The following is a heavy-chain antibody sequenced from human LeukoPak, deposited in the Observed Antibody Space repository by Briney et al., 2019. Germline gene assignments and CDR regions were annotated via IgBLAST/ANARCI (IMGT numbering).Heavy chain of an antibody. J-gene: IGHJ4*02. CDR3: AKVHLAYDTSGLPFF. CDR2: ISYDGSDK. D-gene: IGHD3-22*01. CDR1: GFTFSSYG. Sequence: GSLRLSCAASGFTFSSYGMHWVRQAPGKGPEWVAVISYDGSDKSYADSVKGRFTISRDNSKNTLFLQMNSLRAEDTAVYYCAKVHLAYDTSGLPFFWGQGTLVTVSS. V-gene: IGHV3-30*18.